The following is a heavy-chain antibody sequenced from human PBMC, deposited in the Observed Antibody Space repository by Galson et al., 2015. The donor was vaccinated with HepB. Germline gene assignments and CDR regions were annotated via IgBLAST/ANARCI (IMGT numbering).Heavy chain of an antibody. CDR1: GFIFSGYA. CDR3: AKGGVYCSSSSCDEDYYYYMDV. J-gene: IGHJ6*03. V-gene: IGHV3-30*18. D-gene: IGHD2-2*01. CDR2: VSYDGSSK. Sequence: SLRLSCAASGFIFSGYAMFWVRQAPGKGLEWVALVSYDGSSKYHADSVRGRFTISRDNSKNTLYLQMNSLRPEDTAVYYCAKGGVYCSSSSCDEDYYYYMDVWGKGTTVSVSS.